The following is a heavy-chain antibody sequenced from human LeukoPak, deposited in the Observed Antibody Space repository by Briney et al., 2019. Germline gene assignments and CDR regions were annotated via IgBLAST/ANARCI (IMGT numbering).Heavy chain of an antibody. CDR1: GGSISSYY. CDR2: IYYSGST. Sequence: PSETLSLTCTVSGGSISSYYWNWIRQPPGKGLEWIGYIYYSGSTNYNPSLKSRVTMSVDTSKNQFSLKLSSVTAADTAVYYCAQYQLLSSGFDPWGQGTLVTVSS. J-gene: IGHJ5*02. CDR3: AQYQLLSSGFDP. V-gene: IGHV4-59*12. D-gene: IGHD2-2*01.